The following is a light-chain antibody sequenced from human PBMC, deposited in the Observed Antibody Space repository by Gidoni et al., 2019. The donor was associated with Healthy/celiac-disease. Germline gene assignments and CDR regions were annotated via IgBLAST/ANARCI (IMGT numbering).Light chain of an antibody. J-gene: IGLJ2*01. V-gene: IGLV1-40*01. Sequence: QSVLTPPPSVSGAPGPRVTISCTGSSSNIGAGYDVHWYQQLPGTAPKLLIYDNNNRPSGVPDRFSGSKSGTSASLAITGLQAEDEADYYCQSYDSSLSGVVFGGGTKLTVL. CDR1: SSNIGAGYD. CDR3: QSYDSSLSGVV. CDR2: DNN.